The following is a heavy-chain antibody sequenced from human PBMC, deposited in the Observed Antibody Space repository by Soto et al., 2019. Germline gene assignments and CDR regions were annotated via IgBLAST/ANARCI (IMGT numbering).Heavy chain of an antibody. D-gene: IGHD2-21*02. J-gene: IGHJ3*02. Sequence: EVQLVESGGGLVQPGGSLRLSCAASGFTFSSYSMDWVRQAPGKGLEWVSYISSSGSTIFYADSVKGRFTISRDNAKNSLYLQMNSLRAEDTAVYYCARPAYCGGDCYWINDAFDIWGQGTMVTVSS. CDR2: ISSSGSTI. V-gene: IGHV3-48*01. CDR3: ARPAYCGGDCYWINDAFDI. CDR1: GFTFSSYS.